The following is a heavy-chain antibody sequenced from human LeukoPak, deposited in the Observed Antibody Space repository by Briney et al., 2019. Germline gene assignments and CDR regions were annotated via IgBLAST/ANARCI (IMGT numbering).Heavy chain of an antibody. Sequence: GGSLRLSCAASGFTFSSYGMHWVRQAPGKGLEWVAVIWYDGSNKYYADSVKGRFTISRDNSKNTLYLQMNSLRAEDTAVYYCAREPEYSSGWPYYFDYWGQGTLGTVSS. CDR2: IWYDGSNK. D-gene: IGHD6-19*01. V-gene: IGHV3-33*01. CDR1: GFTFSSYG. J-gene: IGHJ4*02. CDR3: AREPEYSSGWPYYFDY.